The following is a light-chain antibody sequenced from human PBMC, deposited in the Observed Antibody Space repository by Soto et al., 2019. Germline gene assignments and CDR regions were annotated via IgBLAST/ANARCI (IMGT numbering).Light chain of an antibody. J-gene: IGKJ4*01. CDR3: QQYNNWPLT. CDR2: GAS. V-gene: IGKV3D-15*01. Sequence: EIVMTQSPATLSVSPGERATLSCRASQSVSSNLAWYQQKPGQAPRLLIYGASTRATGIPARFSGSGSGTAFTLNISSLQSEDVAVYYCQQYNNWPLTFGGGTKVAIK. CDR1: QSVSSN.